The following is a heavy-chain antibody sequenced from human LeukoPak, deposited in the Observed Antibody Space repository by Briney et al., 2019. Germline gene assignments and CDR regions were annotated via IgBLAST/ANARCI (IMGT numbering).Heavy chain of an antibody. CDR2: INGSGGGT. J-gene: IGHJ4*02. CDR3: AKRGVAIRVILVGFHKEAQYFDS. V-gene: IGHV3-23*01. Sequence: GGSLRLSCAVSGITLSNYGMSWVRQAPGKGLEWVAGINGSGGGTNYADSVKGRFTISRDNPKNTLYLQMNSLRAEDTAVYFCAKRGVAIRVILVGFHKEAQYFDSWGQGAQVIVSS. CDR1: GITLSNYG. D-gene: IGHD3-10*01.